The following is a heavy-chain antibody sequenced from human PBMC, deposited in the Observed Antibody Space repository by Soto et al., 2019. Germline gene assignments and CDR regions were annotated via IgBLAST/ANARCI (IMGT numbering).Heavy chain of an antibody. V-gene: IGHV1-24*01. D-gene: IGHD3-10*01. Sequence: ASVKVSCKVSGYTLTELSMHWVRQAPGKGLEWMGGFDPEDGETIYAQKFQGRVTMTEDTSTDTAYMELSSLRSEDTAVYYCATGGGAMVRQDEWGQGTLVTVSS. CDR3: ATGGGAMVRQDE. J-gene: IGHJ4*02. CDR1: GYTLTELS. CDR2: FDPEDGET.